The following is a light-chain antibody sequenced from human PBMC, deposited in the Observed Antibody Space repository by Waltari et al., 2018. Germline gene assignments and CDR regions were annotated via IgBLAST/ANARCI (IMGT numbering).Light chain of an antibody. J-gene: IGLJ1*01. CDR1: SSDVGSYNL. V-gene: IGLV2-23*02. Sequence: QSALTQPASVSGSPGQSITISCTGTSSDVGSYNLVSWYQQHPGKAPKLMIYEVSKRSSGVSNRFSGSKSGNTASLTISGLQAEDEADYHCCSYVAGATYVFGTGTKVTVL. CDR2: EVS. CDR3: CSYVAGATYV.